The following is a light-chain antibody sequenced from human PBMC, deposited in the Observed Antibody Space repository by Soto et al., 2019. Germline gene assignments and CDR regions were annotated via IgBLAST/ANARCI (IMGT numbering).Light chain of an antibody. Sequence: EIVLTQSPGTLSLSPGERAILSCRASQSVSSNYLAWYRQRPGQAPSLLIYGASSRATGIPDRFSGSGSGTDFTLTISRLEPEDFAVYYCQQYGSSPRTFGQGTRLEIK. CDR1: QSVSSNY. CDR3: QQYGSSPRT. CDR2: GAS. J-gene: IGKJ5*01. V-gene: IGKV3-20*01.